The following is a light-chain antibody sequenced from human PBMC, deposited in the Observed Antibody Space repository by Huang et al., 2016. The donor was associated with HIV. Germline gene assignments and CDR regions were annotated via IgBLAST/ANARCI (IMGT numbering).Light chain of an antibody. CDR1: RILLHSNGYNY. CDR2: LGS. Sequence: VMTQSPLSLSVTPGKTASISCRSSRILLHSNGYNYLDWYLQRPGQAPQLLIYLGSNRDSGVPDRFSGSGSGTDFTLKISRVEAKDVGVYYCMQGLQTLTFGQGTRLEIK. J-gene: IGKJ5*01. CDR3: MQGLQTLT. V-gene: IGKV2-28*01.